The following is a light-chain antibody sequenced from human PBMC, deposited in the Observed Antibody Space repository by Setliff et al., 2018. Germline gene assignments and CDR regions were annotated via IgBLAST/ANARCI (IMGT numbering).Light chain of an antibody. J-gene: IGLJ1*01. CDR3: SSYTSSSTFV. CDR2: DVS. CDR1: SSDVGGYNY. Sequence: QSALTQPASVSGSPGQSITISCTGTSSDVGGYNYVSWYQQHPGKAPKLMIYDVSKRPSGVSNRFSGSKSGNTASLTISGLQAEDEADYCCSSYTSSSTFVFGTGTKGTVL. V-gene: IGLV2-14*01.